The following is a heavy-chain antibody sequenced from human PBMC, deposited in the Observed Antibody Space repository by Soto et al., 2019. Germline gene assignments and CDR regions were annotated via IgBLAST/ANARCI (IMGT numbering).Heavy chain of an antibody. D-gene: IGHD6-13*01. CDR2: IYYSGST. V-gene: IGHV4-39*01. CDR3: ASRIAAAGLFDY. CDR1: GGSISSSSYY. Sequence: QLQLQESGPGLVKPSETLSLTCTVSGGSISSSSYYWGWIRQPPGKGLEWIGSIYYSGSTYYNPSLKSRVTISVDTSKNQFSLKLSSVTAADTAVYYCASRIAAAGLFDYWGQGTLVTVSS. J-gene: IGHJ4*02.